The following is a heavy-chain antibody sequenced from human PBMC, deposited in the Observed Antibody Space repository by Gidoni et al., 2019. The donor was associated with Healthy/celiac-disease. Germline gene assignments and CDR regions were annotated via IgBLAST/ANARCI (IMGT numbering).Heavy chain of an antibody. CDR1: GWSFSGYY. D-gene: IGHD1-7*01. J-gene: IGHJ4*02. CDR3: ARGGRITGTLGY. CDR2: INHSGST. Sequence: QVQLQQWGAGLLKPSETLSLTCAAYGWSFSGYYWSWIRQPPGTGLEWIGKINHSGSTNYNPSLKSRVTISVDTSKNQFSLKLSSVTAADTAVYYCARGGRITGTLGYWGQGTLVTVSS. V-gene: IGHV4-34*01.